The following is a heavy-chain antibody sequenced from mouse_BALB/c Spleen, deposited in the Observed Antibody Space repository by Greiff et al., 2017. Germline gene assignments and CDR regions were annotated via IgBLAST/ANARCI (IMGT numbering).Heavy chain of an antibody. Sequence: EVQLVESGGGLVKPGGSLKLSCAASGFTFRSYAMSWVRQTPEKRLEWVASISSGGSTYYPDSVTGRFTISRDNARNILYLQMSSLRSEDTAMYYCARDYGPYAMDYWGQGTSVTVSS. CDR3: ARDYGPYAMDY. D-gene: IGHD1-1*02. V-gene: IGHV5-6-5*01. J-gene: IGHJ4*01. CDR1: GFTFRSYA. CDR2: ISSGGST.